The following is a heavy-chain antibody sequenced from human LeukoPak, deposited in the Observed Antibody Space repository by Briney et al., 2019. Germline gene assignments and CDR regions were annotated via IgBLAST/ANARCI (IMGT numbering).Heavy chain of an antibody. CDR3: TRGGGPTMVRGVKGYYFDY. J-gene: IGHJ4*02. Sequence: PGGSLRLSCAASGFAVSSNHMNWVRQAPGKGLEWVSVIFNGGSTYYADSVKGRFTISRDNSKNTLYLQMNSLRAEDTAVYYCTRGGGPTMVRGVKGYYFDYWGQGTLVTVSS. V-gene: IGHV3-53*01. CDR2: IFNGGST. D-gene: IGHD3-10*01. CDR1: GFAVSSNH.